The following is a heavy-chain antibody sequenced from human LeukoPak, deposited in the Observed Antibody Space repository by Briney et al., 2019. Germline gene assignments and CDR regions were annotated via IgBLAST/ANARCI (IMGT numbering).Heavy chain of an antibody. V-gene: IGHV3-23*01. J-gene: IGHJ4*02. Sequence: GGSLRLSCAAFGFTFSSYGMSWVRQAPGKGLEWVSSISDSGGSTYYADSVKGRFTISRDNSRNTLYLQMDSLSAEDTAVYYCVKVDTWGQGTLVTVSS. D-gene: IGHD3-22*01. CDR1: GFTFSSYG. CDR3: VKVDT. CDR2: ISDSGGST.